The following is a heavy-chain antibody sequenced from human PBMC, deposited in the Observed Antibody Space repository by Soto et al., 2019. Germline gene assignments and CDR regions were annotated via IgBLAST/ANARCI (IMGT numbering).Heavy chain of an antibody. CDR3: ARIPAKYYDILTGYYDYYGMHV. CDR1: GGSISSSSYY. CDR2: IYYSGST. D-gene: IGHD3-9*01. V-gene: IGHV4-39*01. Sequence: SETLSLTCTVSGGSISSSSYYWGWIRQPPGKGLEWIGSIYYSGSTYYNPSLKSRVTISVDTSKNQFSLKLSSVTAADTAVYYCARIPAKYYDILTGYYDYYGMHVWGQGTTVTVSS. J-gene: IGHJ6*02.